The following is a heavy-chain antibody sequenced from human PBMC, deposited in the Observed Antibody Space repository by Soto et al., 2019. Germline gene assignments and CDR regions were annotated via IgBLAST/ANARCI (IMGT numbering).Heavy chain of an antibody. CDR1: GFTFSSYG. Sequence: QVQLVESGGGVVQPGRSLRLSCAASGFTFSSYGMHWVRQAPGKGLEWVAVISYDGSNKYYADSVKGRFTISRDNSKNTRYLQMNSLRAEDTAVYYCAKDLDGHEAYYYYYYGMDVWGQGTTVTVSS. D-gene: IGHD1-1*01. V-gene: IGHV3-30*18. CDR3: AKDLDGHEAYYYYYYGMDV. CDR2: ISYDGSNK. J-gene: IGHJ6*02.